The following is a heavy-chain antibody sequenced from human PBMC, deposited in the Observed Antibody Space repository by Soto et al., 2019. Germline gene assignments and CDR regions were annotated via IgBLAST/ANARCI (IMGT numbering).Heavy chain of an antibody. Sequence: SETLSLTCTVSGGSSSSDYWSWIRQQTGKGLEWVGYFYYSGSTNYNPSLKSRVTISVDTSKNQFSLKLSSVTAADTAAYYCAREVGGADAFDIWGQGTMVTVSS. J-gene: IGHJ3*02. CDR2: FYYSGST. D-gene: IGHD2-15*01. CDR3: AREVGGADAFDI. V-gene: IGHV4-59*01. CDR1: GGSSSSDY.